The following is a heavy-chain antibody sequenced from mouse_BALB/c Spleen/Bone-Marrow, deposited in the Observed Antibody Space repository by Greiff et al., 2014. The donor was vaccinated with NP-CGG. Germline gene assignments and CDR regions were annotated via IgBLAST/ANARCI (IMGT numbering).Heavy chain of an antibody. Sequence: VQLVESGPGLVAPSQSLSITSTVSGFSLTDYGVSWIRQPPRKGLEWLGVIWGGGITYYNSTLKSRLSISKDNSKSQVFLKMNSLQTDDTAMYYCAKHDTTVVLDYWGQGTTLTVSS. D-gene: IGHD1-1*01. V-gene: IGHV2-6-5*01. CDR1: GFSLTDYG. CDR3: AKHDTTVVLDY. J-gene: IGHJ2*01. CDR2: IWGGGIT.